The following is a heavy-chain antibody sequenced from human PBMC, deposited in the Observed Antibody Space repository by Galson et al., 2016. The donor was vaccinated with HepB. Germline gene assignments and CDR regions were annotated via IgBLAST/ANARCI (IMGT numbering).Heavy chain of an antibody. CDR2: INPSGGSR. CDR3: ARGGYGDYLDY. V-gene: IGHV1-46*01. CDR1: GYILTSYY. Sequence: SVKVSCKASGYILTSYYIHWVRQAPGQGLEWMGIINPSGGSRTYAQKFQGRVTMTRDTSTSTVYMELSSLRSEDTAVYYCARGGYGDYLDYWGQGTLVGVSS. D-gene: IGHD4-17*01. J-gene: IGHJ4*02.